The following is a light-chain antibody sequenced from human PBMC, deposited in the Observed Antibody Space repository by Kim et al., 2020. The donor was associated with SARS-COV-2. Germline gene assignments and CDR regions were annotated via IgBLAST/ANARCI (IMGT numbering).Light chain of an antibody. CDR1: DSNIGSNT. V-gene: IGLV1-44*01. CDR2: GDD. J-gene: IGLJ3*02. CDR3: AAWDDSLNGPM. Sequence: QSVLTQPPSASGTPGQRVTISCSGSDSNIGSNTVNWYQQLPGTGPKLLIYGDDERPSGVPDRFSGSKSGTSASLAISGLQSEDEADYYCAAWDDSLNGPMFGGGTKLTVL.